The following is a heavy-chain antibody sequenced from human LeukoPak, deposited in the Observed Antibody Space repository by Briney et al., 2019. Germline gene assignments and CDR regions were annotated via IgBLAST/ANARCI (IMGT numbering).Heavy chain of an antibody. CDR3: AQKAPYSPGYSQH. Sequence: PSETLSLTCTVSGGPITSYFWTWIRQPPGKGLEWIGYIYHSGTTNYNPSLKSRVSISADTSKNQFSLKLSSVTAADTAVYYCAQKAPYSPGYSQHWGQGTLVTVSS. J-gene: IGHJ1*01. V-gene: IGHV4-59*01. D-gene: IGHD2-15*01. CDR2: IYHSGTT. CDR1: GGPITSYF.